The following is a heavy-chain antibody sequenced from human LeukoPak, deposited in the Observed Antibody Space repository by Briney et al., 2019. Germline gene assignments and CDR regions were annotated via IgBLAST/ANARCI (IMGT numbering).Heavy chain of an antibody. CDR3: AKDFPAAAGLGIDY. Sequence: PGGSLRLSCAASGFTFSSYGMHWVRQAPGKGLEWVAVISYDGSNKYYADSVKGRFTISRDNSKNTLYLQMNSLRAEDTAVYYCAKDFPAAAGLGIDYWGQGTLVTVSS. V-gene: IGHV3-30*18. CDR2: ISYDGSNK. CDR1: GFTFSSYG. J-gene: IGHJ4*02. D-gene: IGHD6-13*01.